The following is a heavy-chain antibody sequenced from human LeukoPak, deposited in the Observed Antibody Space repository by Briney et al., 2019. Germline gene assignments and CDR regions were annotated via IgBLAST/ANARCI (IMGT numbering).Heavy chain of an antibody. V-gene: IGHV1-8*01. D-gene: IGHD1-14*01. J-gene: IGHJ3*02. CDR2: MNPNSGDT. Sequence: GASVKVSCKASGYTFTSYDINWVRQATGQGLEWLGWMNPNSGDTGYVQKFQGRITMTRSPSISTAYMELSSLGSEDTAVYYCARDQWTRKAFDIWGQGTMVTVSS. CDR3: ARDQWTRKAFDI. CDR1: GYTFTSYD.